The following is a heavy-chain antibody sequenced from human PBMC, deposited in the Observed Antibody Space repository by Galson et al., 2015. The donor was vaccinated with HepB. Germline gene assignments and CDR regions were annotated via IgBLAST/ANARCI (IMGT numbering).Heavy chain of an antibody. V-gene: IGHV1-69*06. D-gene: IGHD3-3*01. Sequence: VKASCKASESTLSNYGINWVRQAPGQGLEWMGGIIPIFGTTNYAQKFQGRVTLIADKSTSTAYMELSSLTSEDTAVYFCARAVPESFDFWSGYSHFDSWGQGTVVTVSS. J-gene: IGHJ4*02. CDR2: IIPIFGTT. CDR1: ESTLSNYG. CDR3: ARAVPESFDFWSGYSHFDS.